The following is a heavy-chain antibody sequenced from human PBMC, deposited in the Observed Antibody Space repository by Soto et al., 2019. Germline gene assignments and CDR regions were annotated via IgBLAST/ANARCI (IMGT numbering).Heavy chain of an antibody. CDR1: GCSISSGGYY. Sequence: SETLSLTCTVSGCSISSGGYYWSWIRQHPGKGLEWIGYIYYSGSTYYNPSLKSRVTISVDTSKNQFSLKLSSVTAADTAVYYCARDKADCNSTSCYGTESDYWGQGTLVTVSS. CDR2: IYYSGST. J-gene: IGHJ4*02. CDR3: ARDKADCNSTSCYGTESDY. V-gene: IGHV4-31*03. D-gene: IGHD2-2*01.